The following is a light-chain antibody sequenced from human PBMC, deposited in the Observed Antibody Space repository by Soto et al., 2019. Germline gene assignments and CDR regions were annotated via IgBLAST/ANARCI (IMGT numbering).Light chain of an antibody. CDR3: SSYTSSSTVV. Sequence: QSALTQPASVSGSPGQSITISCTGASNDVGGYNYVSWYQQHPGKAPKLMICDVSNRPSGVSNRFSGSKSGNTASLTISGLQDEDEADYYCSSYTSSSTVVFGGGTKLTVL. V-gene: IGLV2-14*01. CDR1: SNDVGGYNY. J-gene: IGLJ2*01. CDR2: DVS.